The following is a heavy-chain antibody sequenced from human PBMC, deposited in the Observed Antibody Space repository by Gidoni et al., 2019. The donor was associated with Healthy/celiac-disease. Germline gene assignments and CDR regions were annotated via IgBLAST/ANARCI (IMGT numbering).Heavy chain of an antibody. D-gene: IGHD6-19*01. CDR2: IYTSGST. CDR3: ASGYSSGWYPLMFDY. CDR1: GGSISSGSYS. J-gene: IGHJ4*02. V-gene: IGHV4-61*02. Sequence: QVQLQESGPGLVKPSQTLSLTCTVSGGSISSGSYSWSWIRQPAGKGLEWIGRIYTSGSTNYNPSLKSRVTISVDTSKNQFSLKLSSVTAADTAVYYCASGYSSGWYPLMFDYWGQGTLVTVSS.